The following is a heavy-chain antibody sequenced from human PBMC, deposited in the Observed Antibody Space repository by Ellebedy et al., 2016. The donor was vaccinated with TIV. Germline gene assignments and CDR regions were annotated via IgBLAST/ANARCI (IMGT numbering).Heavy chain of an antibody. J-gene: IGHJ5*02. CDR2: ISGYNGKT. CDR1: RHTLINYG. CDR3: ARDGKSFGGDPYWYDP. V-gene: IGHV1-18*01. Sequence: AASVKVSCKAPRHTLINYGINWVRQAPGQGLEWMGWISGYNGKTKFAQTFQDRVNMTTDTSTDTVYMELRSLRSDDTAVYYCARDGKSFGGDPYWYDPWGQGTMVIVSS. D-gene: IGHD3-16*01.